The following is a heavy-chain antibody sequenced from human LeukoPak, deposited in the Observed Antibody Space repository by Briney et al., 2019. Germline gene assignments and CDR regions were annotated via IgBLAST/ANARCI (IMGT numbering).Heavy chain of an antibody. D-gene: IGHD2-2*02. CDR3: ARDLKTYLGYCTTTTCYKYYYMDV. CDR2: ISGNGGST. CDR1: GFTFSSYS. J-gene: IGHJ6*03. Sequence: PGGSLRLSYAASGFTFSSYSMNWVRQAPGKGLEWVSSISGNGGSTYYADSVKGRFTISRDNSQNTLYLQMNSLRAEDTAVYYCARDLKTYLGYCTTTTCYKYYYMDVWGKGTTITVSS. V-gene: IGHV3-23*01.